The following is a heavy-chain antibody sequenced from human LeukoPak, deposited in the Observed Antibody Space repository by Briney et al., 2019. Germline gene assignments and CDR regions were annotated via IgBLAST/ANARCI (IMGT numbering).Heavy chain of an antibody. D-gene: IGHD5-24*01. CDR1: GFMFSKSW. Sequence: HLGGSLRLSCAASGFMFSKSWMHWVRPVPGKGLVWVARIYNDGSTTNYADSVKGRFTISRDNAKNSLYLQMNSLRAEDTAVYYCARTKEMATISYFDSWGQGTLVTVSS. CDR2: IYNDGSTT. J-gene: IGHJ4*02. V-gene: IGHV3-74*01. CDR3: ARTKEMATISYFDS.